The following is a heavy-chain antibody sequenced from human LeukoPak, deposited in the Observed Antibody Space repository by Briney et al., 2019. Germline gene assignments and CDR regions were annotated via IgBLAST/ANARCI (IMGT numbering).Heavy chain of an antibody. J-gene: IGHJ3*02. CDR3: AREVPGDYYDSSGYLPYAFDI. Sequence: SETLSLTCTVSGGSISSYYWSWLRQPPGKGLEWIGYIYYSGSTNYNPSLTSRVTISVDTSKNQFSLKLSSVTAADTAVYYCAREVPGDYYDSSGYLPYAFDIWGQGTMVTVSS. D-gene: IGHD3-22*01. V-gene: IGHV4-59*01. CDR1: GGSISSYY. CDR2: IYYSGST.